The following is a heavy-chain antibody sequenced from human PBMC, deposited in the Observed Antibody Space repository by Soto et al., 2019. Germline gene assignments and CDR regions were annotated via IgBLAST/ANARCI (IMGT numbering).Heavy chain of an antibody. Sequence: GGSLRLSCITSGFTFGNFVMTWVRQAPGKGLEWVSAISGSGGSTYYADSVKGRVSISRDNSKNTVYLQMNSLRAEDTAVYYCARELYAFDIWGRGTMVTVSS. CDR1: GFTFGNFV. J-gene: IGHJ3*02. CDR2: ISGSGGST. D-gene: IGHD2-15*01. V-gene: IGHV3-23*01. CDR3: ARELYAFDI.